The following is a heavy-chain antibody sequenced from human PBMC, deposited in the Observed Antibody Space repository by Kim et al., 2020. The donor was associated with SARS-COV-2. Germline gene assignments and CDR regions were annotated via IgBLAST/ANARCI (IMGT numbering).Heavy chain of an antibody. D-gene: IGHD2-15*01. CDR1: GGTFSSYA. V-gene: IGHV1-69*13. CDR3: ARDIGYCSGGSCYFEWFDP. CDR2: IIPIFGTA. J-gene: IGHJ5*02. Sequence: SVKVSCKASGGTFSSYAISWVRQAPGQGLEWMGGIIPIFGTANYAQKFQGRVTITADESTSTAYMELSSLRSEDTAVYYCARDIGYCSGGSCYFEWFDPWGQGTLVTVSS.